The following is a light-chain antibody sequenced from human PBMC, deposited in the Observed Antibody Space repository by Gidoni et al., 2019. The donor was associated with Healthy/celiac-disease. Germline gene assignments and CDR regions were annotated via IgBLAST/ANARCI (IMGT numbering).Light chain of an antibody. V-gene: IGKV4-1*01. Sequence: DIVMTQSPDYLAASLGERATINCKSSQSVLYRSTNTNYLAWYQQKPGQPPKLLIYWASTRESGVPDRFSGSWSGTDFTLTISSLQAEDVAVYYCQQYYSTPFTFGPGTKVDIK. CDR3: QQYYSTPFT. CDR2: WAS. CDR1: QSVLYRSTNTNY. J-gene: IGKJ3*01.